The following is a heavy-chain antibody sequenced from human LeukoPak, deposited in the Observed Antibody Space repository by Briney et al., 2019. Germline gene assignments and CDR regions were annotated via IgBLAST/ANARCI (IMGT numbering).Heavy chain of an antibody. CDR1: GFTFSSYS. D-gene: IGHD3-16*01. CDR2: ISGSGGST. Sequence: GGSLRLSCAASGFTFSSYSMNWVRQAPGKGLEWVSAISGSGGSTYYADSVKGRFTISRDNAKNSLYLQMNSLRAEDTAVYYCARLGNAFDYWGQGTLVTVSS. V-gene: IGHV3-21*01. J-gene: IGHJ4*02. CDR3: ARLGNAFDY.